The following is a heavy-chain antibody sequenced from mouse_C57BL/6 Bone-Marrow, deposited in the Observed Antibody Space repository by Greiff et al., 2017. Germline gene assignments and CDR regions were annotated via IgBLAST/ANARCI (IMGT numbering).Heavy chain of an antibody. CDR1: GYTFTDYN. Sequence: VQLQQSGPELVKPGASVKIPCKASGYTFTDYNMDWVKQSHGTSLEWIGDINPNNGGTIYNQKFKGKATLTVDKSSSTAYMELRSLTSEDTAVYYCARGNYYGYFDVWGTGTTVTVSS. CDR2: INPNNGGT. CDR3: ARGNYYGYFDV. J-gene: IGHJ1*03. V-gene: IGHV1-18*01.